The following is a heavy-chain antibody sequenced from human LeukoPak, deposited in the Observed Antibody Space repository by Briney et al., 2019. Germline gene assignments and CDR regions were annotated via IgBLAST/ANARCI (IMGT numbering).Heavy chain of an antibody. CDR2: IYTSGST. V-gene: IGHV4-4*07. Sequence: SESLSLTCTVSGGSISSYYWSWIRQPAGKGLEWIGRIYTSGSTNYNPSLKSRVTMSVDTSKNQFSLKLSSVTAADTAVYYCARVTGSSSAYYYYYCYMDVWGKGTTVTVSS. J-gene: IGHJ6*03. CDR1: GGSISSYY. D-gene: IGHD6-6*01. CDR3: ARVTGSSSAYYYYYCYMDV.